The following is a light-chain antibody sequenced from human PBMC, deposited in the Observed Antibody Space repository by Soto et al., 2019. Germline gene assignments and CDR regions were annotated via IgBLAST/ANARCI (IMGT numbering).Light chain of an antibody. CDR3: SSYATSSTLHV. CDR2: EVN. CDR1: SSDVGGYNY. Sequence: QSALTQPASVSGSPGQSITISCTGTSSDVGGYNYVSWYQQHPGKAPKLMIYEVNNRPSGVSNRFSGSKSGNTASLTISGLQAEDEADYYCSSYATSSTLHVFGNGTKVTVL. J-gene: IGLJ1*01. V-gene: IGLV2-14*01.